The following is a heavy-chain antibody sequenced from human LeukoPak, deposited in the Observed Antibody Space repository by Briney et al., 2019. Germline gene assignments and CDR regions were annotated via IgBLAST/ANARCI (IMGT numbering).Heavy chain of an antibody. J-gene: IGHJ4*02. CDR1: GYTFTDYY. CDR3: AREVDCSGGSCYQFDY. CDR2: INPNSGGT. V-gene: IGHV1-2*02. D-gene: IGHD2-15*01. Sequence: ASVKVSCKASGYTFTDYYMHWVRQAPGQGLEWMGWINPNSGGTNYAQKFQGRVTMTRDTSISTAYMELSRLRSDDTAVYYCAREVDCSGGSCYQFDYWGQGTLVTVSS.